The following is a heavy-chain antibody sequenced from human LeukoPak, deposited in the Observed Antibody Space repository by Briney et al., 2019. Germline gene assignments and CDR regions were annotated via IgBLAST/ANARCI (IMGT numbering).Heavy chain of an antibody. CDR2: INHSGST. V-gene: IGHV4-34*01. J-gene: IGHJ6*03. CDR1: GGSFSGYY. CDR3: ARCRRVNYYYYYMDV. Sequence: NPSETLSLTCAVYGGSFSGYYWSWIRQPPGKGLEWIGEINHSGSTNYNPSLKSRVTISVDTSKNQFSLKLSSVTAADTAVYYCARCRRVNYYYYYMDVWGKGTTVTVSS. D-gene: IGHD3-10*01.